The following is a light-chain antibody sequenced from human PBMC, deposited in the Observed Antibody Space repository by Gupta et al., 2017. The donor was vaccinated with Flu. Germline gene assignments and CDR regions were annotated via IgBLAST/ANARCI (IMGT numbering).Light chain of an antibody. CDR3: MQALQTAWA. Sequence: DVVMTQSPLSLPVTLGKPASISCRSSQGLLYSNGYNYLDWFLQRPGQSPRLLIYLGSNRASGVPDRFSGSGSGTDFTLKISRVEAEDVGVYYCMQALQTAWAFGQGTKVEIK. V-gene: IGKV2-28*01. CDR1: QGLLYSNGYNY. J-gene: IGKJ1*01. CDR2: LGS.